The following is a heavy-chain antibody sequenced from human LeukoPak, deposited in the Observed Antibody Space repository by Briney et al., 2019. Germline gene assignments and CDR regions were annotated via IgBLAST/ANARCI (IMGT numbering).Heavy chain of an antibody. CDR2: ISWTSGTK. CDR3: AKDALGSGSFPDY. J-gene: IGHJ4*02. Sequence: GISWTSGTKDYSDSVKGRFTISRDNAKNSLYLQMNSLRPEDTAFYFCAKDALGSGSFPDYWGPGTLVTVSS. D-gene: IGHD3-10*01. V-gene: IGHV3-9*01.